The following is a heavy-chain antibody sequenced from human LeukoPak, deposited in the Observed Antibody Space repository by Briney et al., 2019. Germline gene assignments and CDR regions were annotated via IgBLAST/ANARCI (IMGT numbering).Heavy chain of an antibody. D-gene: IGHD6-13*01. CDR1: GGSISSYY. CDR2: ISSSSSYI. Sequence: ETLSLTCTVSGGSISSYYWSWVRQAPGKGLEWVSSISSSSSYIYYADSVKGRFTISRDNAKNSLYLQMNSLRAEDTAVYYCARDLTYSSSSAFDIWGQGTMVTVSS. J-gene: IGHJ3*02. CDR3: ARDLTYSSSSAFDI. V-gene: IGHV3-21*01.